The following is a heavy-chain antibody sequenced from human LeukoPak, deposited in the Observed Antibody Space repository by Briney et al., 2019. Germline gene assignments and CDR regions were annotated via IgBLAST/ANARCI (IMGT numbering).Heavy chain of an antibody. V-gene: IGHV1-69*05. CDR2: IIPIFGTA. CDR3: ARVIDFWSGYSVDY. J-gene: IGHJ4*02. Sequence: SVKVSCKGSGGTFSSYAISWVRQAPGQGLEWMGGIIPIFGTANYAQKFQGRVTITTDESTSTAYMELSSLRSEDTAVYYCARVIDFWSGYSVDYWGQGTLVTVSS. CDR1: GGTFSSYA. D-gene: IGHD3-3*01.